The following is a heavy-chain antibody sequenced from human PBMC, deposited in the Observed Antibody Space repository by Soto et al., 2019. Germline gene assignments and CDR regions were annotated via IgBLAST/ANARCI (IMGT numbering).Heavy chain of an antibody. CDR1: GFTFSGYA. CDR2: ISESGGST. D-gene: IGHD4-17*01. V-gene: IGHV3-23*01. J-gene: IGHJ4*02. Sequence: PGGSLRLSCAASGFTFSGYAMTWVRQAPGKGLQWVSSISESGGSTYYADAVKGRFTISRDNSKNTLYLQMNSLRAEDTAVYYCAKGDMTTVTTHFAYWGQGTLVTVSS. CDR3: AKGDMTTVTTHFAY.